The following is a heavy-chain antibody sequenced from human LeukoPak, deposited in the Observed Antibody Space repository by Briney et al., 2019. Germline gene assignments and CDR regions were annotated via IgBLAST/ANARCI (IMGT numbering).Heavy chain of an antibody. Sequence: GGSLRLSCAASGFTFSSYWMSWVRQAPGKGLEWVANIKQDGSEKYYVDSVKGRFTISRDNAKNSLYLQMNSLRAEDTAVYYGAIRRKIAARPFDYWGQGTLVTVSS. J-gene: IGHJ4*02. CDR2: IKQDGSEK. CDR1: GFTFSSYW. V-gene: IGHV3-7*01. CDR3: AIRRKIAARPFDY. D-gene: IGHD6-6*01.